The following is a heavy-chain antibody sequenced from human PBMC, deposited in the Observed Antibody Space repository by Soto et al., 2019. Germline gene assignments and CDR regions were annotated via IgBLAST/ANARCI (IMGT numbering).Heavy chain of an antibody. D-gene: IGHD5-18*01. J-gene: IGHJ4*02. Sequence: QVQLQQWGAGLLKPSETLSLTCAVYGGSFSGYYWSWIRQPPGKGLEWIGEINHSGSTIYNPSLKSRVTISLDTSKNQFSLKLSSVTAADTAVYYCARGSMIQLWSRYYFDYWGQGTLVTVSS. CDR1: GGSFSGYY. CDR3: ARGSMIQLWSRYYFDY. V-gene: IGHV4-34*01. CDR2: INHSGST.